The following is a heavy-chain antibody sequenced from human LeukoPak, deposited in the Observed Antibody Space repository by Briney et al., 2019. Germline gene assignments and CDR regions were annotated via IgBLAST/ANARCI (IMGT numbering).Heavy chain of an antibody. V-gene: IGHV1-8*01. CDR2: MNPNSGNT. D-gene: IGHD5-12*01. J-gene: IGHJ4*02. CDR3: ARGLGIVATIGSYYYFDY. CDR1: GYIFTSYD. Sequence: GASVKVSCKASGYIFTSYDINWVRQATGQGLEWMGWMNPNSGNTGYAQKFQGRVTMTRNTSISTAYMELSSLRSEDTAVYYCARGLGIVATIGSYYYFDYWGQGTLVTVSS.